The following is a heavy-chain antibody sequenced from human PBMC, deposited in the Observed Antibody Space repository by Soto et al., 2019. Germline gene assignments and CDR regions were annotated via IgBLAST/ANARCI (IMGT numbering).Heavy chain of an antibody. V-gene: IGHV3-53*04. CDR2: IYSDGST. J-gene: IGHJ5*02. CDR1: GFTVSSNY. D-gene: IGHD2-21*02. CDR3: ARGRDCGGDCPNWFDP. Sequence: EVQLVESGGGLVQPGGSLRLSCAASGFTVSSNYMSWVRQAPGKGLEWVSVIYSDGSTYYADSVKGRFTISRHNSKNTLYLQMNSLRAEDTAVYYCARGRDCGGDCPNWFDPWGQGTLVTVSS.